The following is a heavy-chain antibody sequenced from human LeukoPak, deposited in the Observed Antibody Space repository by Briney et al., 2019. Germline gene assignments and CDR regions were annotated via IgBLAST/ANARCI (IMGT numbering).Heavy chain of an antibody. CDR2: INSRGTDT. V-gene: IGHV3-64*01. CDR3: ARGRGTTVTASMDV. CDR1: GFSFSSYA. Sequence: GGSLRLSCAASGFSFSSYAMHWVRQAPGKGLEYVSGINSRGTDTSYANSVKGRFTISRDNSKNTLYLQMGSLRVEDMVVYYCARGRGTTVTASMDVWGQGTTVTVSS. D-gene: IGHD4-17*01. J-gene: IGHJ6*02.